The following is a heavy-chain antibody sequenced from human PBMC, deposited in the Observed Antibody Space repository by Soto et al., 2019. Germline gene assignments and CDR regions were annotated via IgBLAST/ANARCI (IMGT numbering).Heavy chain of an antibody. J-gene: IGHJ6*02. D-gene: IGHD1-20*01. V-gene: IGHV3-30*02. CDR2: IWYDGSNK. CDR1: GFTFSSYG. Sequence: GGSLRLSCAASGFTFSSYGMHWVRQAPGKGLEWVAVIWYDGSNKYYADSVKGRFTISRDNSKNTLYLQMNSLRAEDTAVYYCAGQVYTLYYGMDVWGQGTTVTVSS. CDR3: AGQVYTLYYGMDV.